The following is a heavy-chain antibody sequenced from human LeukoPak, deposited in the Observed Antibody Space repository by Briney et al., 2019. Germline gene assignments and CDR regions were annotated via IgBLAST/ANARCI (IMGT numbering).Heavy chain of an antibody. Sequence: SETLSLTCAVYGGSFSGYYWSWIRQPPGKGLEGIGEINHSGSTNYNPSLKSRVTISVDTSKNQFSLKLSSVTAADTAVYYCARGGLWGSLNNWFDPWGQGTLVTVSS. V-gene: IGHV4-34*01. CDR3: ARGGLWGSLNNWFDP. CDR2: INHSGST. D-gene: IGHD3-16*01. CDR1: GGSFSGYY. J-gene: IGHJ5*02.